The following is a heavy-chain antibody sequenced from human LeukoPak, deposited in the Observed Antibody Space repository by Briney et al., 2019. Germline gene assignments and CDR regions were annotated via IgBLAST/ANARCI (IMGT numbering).Heavy chain of an antibody. CDR1: GYTFTIYG. J-gene: IGHJ4*02. Sequence: GASVTVSFTASGYTFTIYGISWVRQAPGQGLEWMGCISAYNGNTNYAQKLQGRVTMTTDTSTSTAYMELRSLRSDDTAVYYCARESSPSSRIPFDYWGQGTLVTVSS. V-gene: IGHV1-18*01. D-gene: IGHD6-13*01. CDR3: ARESSPSSRIPFDY. CDR2: ISAYNGNT.